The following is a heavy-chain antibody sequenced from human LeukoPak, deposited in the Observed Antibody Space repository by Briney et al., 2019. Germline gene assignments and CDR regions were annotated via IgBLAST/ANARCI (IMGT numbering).Heavy chain of an antibody. J-gene: IGHJ5*02. CDR2: INTNTGNP. CDR3: ARAVVAATEIWFDP. D-gene: IGHD2-15*01. CDR1: GYTFTSYA. V-gene: IGHV7-4-1*02. Sequence: ASVKVSCKASGYTFTSYAMNWVRQAPGQGLEWMGWINTNTGNPTYAQGFTGRFVFSLDTSVNTAYLQISSLKAEDTAVYYCARAVVAATEIWFDPWGQGTLVTVSS.